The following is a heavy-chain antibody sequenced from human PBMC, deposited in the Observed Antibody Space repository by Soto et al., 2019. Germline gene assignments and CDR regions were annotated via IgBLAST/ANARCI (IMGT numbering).Heavy chain of an antibody. CDR1: GYTFTGYA. D-gene: IGHD4-17*01. J-gene: IGHJ1*01. CDR2: ISAYSGHT. V-gene: IGHV1-18*01. Sequence: QVQLVQSGAEVKRPGASVKVSCKASGYTFTGYAFSWVRQAPGQGLEWMGWISAYSGHTIYSQKFQGRVTMTTDPXXXXXXXXXXXXXXXXXXXXXXXXXSTDYGDDGLSLKYWGQGTLVTVSS. CDR3: XXXSTDYGDDGLSLKY.